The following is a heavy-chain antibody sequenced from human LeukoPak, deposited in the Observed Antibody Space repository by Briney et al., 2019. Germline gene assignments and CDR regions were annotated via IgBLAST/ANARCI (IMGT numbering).Heavy chain of an antibody. CDR3: VSSYETY. CDR1: NYX. CDR2: INSDGSWT. Sequence: NYXXXWVRXVPGKGLVWVSHINSDGSWTSYADSVKGRFTISKDNAKNTVYLQMNSLRAEDTAVYYCVSSYETYWGRGTLVTVSS. D-gene: IGHD3-22*01. V-gene: IGHV3-74*01. J-gene: IGHJ4*02.